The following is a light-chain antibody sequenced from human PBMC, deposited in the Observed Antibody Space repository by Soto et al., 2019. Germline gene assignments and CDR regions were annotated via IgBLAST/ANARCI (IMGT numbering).Light chain of an antibody. V-gene: IGLV2-14*01. CDR1: SSDVGGYNY. Sequence: QSALPQPASVSGSPGQSITISCTGTSSDVGGYNYVSWYQQHPGKAPKLMIYEVSNRPSGVSNRFSGSKSGNTASLTISGLQAEDEADYYCSSYTSSSTVFGTGTKVTGL. CDR2: EVS. CDR3: SSYTSSSTV. J-gene: IGLJ1*01.